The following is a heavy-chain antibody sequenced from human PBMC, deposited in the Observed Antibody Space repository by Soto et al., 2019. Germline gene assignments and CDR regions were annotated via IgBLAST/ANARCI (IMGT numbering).Heavy chain of an antibody. D-gene: IGHD2-2*01. CDR2: IIPIFGTA. CDR1: GGTFSSYA. J-gene: IGHJ4*02. Sequence: ASVKVSCKASGGTFSSYAISWVRQAPGQGLEWMGGIIPIFGTANYAQKFQGRVTITADESTSTAYMELSSLRSEDTAVYYCARSSRYIVVVPASYYFDYWGQRTLVTVSS. V-gene: IGHV1-69*13. CDR3: ARSSRYIVVVPASYYFDY.